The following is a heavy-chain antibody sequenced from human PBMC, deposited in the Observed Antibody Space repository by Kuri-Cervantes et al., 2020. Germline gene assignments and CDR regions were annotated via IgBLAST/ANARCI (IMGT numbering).Heavy chain of an antibody. V-gene: IGHV1-69*13. Sequence: SVKVSCKASGGTSSSYAISWVRQAPGQGLEWMGGIIPIFGTANYAQKFQGRVTITADESTSTAYMELSSLRSEDTAVYYCARSMTTVTSRFAYYYYYGMDVWGQGTTVTVSS. CDR1: GGTSSSYA. D-gene: IGHD4-17*01. CDR3: ARSMTTVTSRFAYYYYYGMDV. CDR2: IIPIFGTA. J-gene: IGHJ6*02.